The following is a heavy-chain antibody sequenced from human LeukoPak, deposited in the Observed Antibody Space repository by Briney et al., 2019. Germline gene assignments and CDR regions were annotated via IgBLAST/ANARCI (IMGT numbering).Heavy chain of an antibody. D-gene: IGHD2-21*01. J-gene: IGHJ3*02. CDR3: AREVIAPADSDAFDI. CDR1: GGSITSNNYF. Sequence: PSETLSLTCNVSGGSITSNNYFWSWIRQPPGEGLEWIGYIRYNGGAYYNPSLQSRATMSVDTSKNQFSLRLSSVTAPDTAICYCAREVIAPADSDAFDIWGQGTMVTVS. CDR2: IRYNGGA. V-gene: IGHV4-30-4*01.